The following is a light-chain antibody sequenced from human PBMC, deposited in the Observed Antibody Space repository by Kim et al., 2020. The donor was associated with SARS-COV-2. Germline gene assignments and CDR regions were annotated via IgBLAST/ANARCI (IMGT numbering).Light chain of an antibody. Sequence: GQKVTNSCSGSSSNIGNNYVSWYQQLPGTAPKLLIFDNNIRPSGIPDRFSGSKSGTSATLGITGLQTGDEADYYCGTWDSRLSSAVFGGGTQLTVL. CDR2: DNN. CDR1: SSNIGNNY. CDR3: GTWDSRLSSAV. J-gene: IGLJ7*01. V-gene: IGLV1-51*01.